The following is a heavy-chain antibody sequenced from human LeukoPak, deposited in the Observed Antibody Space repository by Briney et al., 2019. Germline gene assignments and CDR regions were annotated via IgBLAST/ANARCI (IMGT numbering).Heavy chain of an antibody. Sequence: ASVKVSCKASGYTFTNYGINWLRQAPGQGLEWMGWISAYNGNTNYAQRLQGRVTMTTDTSTSTAYMELRSLRSDDTAVYYCARGGWSGYSYGSEPEKYFDYWGQGTPVTVSS. CDR2: ISAYNGNT. CDR1: GYTFTNYG. CDR3: ARGGWSGYSYGSEPEKYFDY. V-gene: IGHV1-18*01. D-gene: IGHD5-18*01. J-gene: IGHJ4*02.